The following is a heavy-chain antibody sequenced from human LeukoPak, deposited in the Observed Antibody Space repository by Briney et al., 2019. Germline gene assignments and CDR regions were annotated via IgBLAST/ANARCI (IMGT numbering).Heavy chain of an antibody. V-gene: IGHV3-30*18. Sequence: GGSLRLSCAASGFTFSSYGMHWVRQATGKGLEWVAVISYDGSNKYCADSVKGRFTISRDNSKNTLYLQMNSLRAEDTAVYYCAKDPRGYGGNFFDYWGQGTLVTVSS. J-gene: IGHJ4*02. CDR1: GFTFSSYG. D-gene: IGHD4-23*01. CDR3: AKDPRGYGGNFFDY. CDR2: ISYDGSNK.